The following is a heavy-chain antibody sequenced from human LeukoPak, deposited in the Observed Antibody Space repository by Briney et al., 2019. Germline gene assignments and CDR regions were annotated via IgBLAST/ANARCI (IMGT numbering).Heavy chain of an antibody. Sequence: PGGSLRLSCAASGFTFSSYWMTWVRQAPGKGLEWVANIKQDGSEKYYVDSVKGRFTISRDNAKNSLYLQMGSLRAEDMAVYYCAREEPAGATDYWGQGTLVTVSS. CDR3: AREEPAGATDY. J-gene: IGHJ4*02. CDR1: GFTFSSYW. V-gene: IGHV3-7*01. D-gene: IGHD1-14*01. CDR2: IKQDGSEK.